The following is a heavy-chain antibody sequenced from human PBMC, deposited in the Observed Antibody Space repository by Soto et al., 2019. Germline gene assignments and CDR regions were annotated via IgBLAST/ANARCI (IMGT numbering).Heavy chain of an antibody. CDR1: GFTFSSYD. Sequence: EVQLVESGGGLVQPGGSLRLSCAASGFTFSSYDMHWVRQATGKGLEWVSAIGTAGDTYYPRSVKGRFTISRENAKNSLYLQMNSLRAEDTAVYYCARASYYYDSSGYLTTPYFDYWGQGTLVTVSS. V-gene: IGHV3-13*01. D-gene: IGHD3-22*01. J-gene: IGHJ4*02. CDR2: IGTAGDT. CDR3: ARASYYYDSSGYLTTPYFDY.